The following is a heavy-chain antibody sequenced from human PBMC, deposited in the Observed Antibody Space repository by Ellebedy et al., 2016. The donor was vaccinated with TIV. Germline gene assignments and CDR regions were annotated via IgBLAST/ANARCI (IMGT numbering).Heavy chain of an antibody. V-gene: IGHV1-46*01. J-gene: IGHJ3*02. CDR3: ARDPSEPIEYAFDI. CDR1: GYTFTSYS. Sequence: ASVKVSCKASGYTFTSYSMHWVRQAPGQGLEWMGIINPSGGTTNYAQKFQGRVTMTRDTSTSTVYMELNSLRSEDTAVYCCARDPSEPIEYAFDIWGQGTMVTVSS. D-gene: IGHD2-2*01. CDR2: INPSGGTT.